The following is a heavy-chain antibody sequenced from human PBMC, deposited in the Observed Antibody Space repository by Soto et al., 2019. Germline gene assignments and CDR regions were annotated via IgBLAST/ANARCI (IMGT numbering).Heavy chain of an antibody. J-gene: IGHJ6*02. CDR3: ARQNVYSSWASYGMDV. CDR1: GYSFTSYW. V-gene: IGHV5-51*01. CDR2: IYPGDSDT. D-gene: IGHD6-13*01. Sequence: GESLKISCKGSGYSFTSYWIGWVRQMPGKGLEWMGIIYPGDSDTRYSPSFQGQVTISADKSISTAYLQWSSLKASDTAMYYCARQNVYSSWASYGMDVWGQGTTVTVSS.